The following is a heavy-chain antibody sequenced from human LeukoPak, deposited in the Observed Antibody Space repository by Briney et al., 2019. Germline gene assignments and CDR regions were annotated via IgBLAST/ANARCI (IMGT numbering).Heavy chain of an antibody. Sequence: SETLSLTCTVSGGSISSGSYYWSWIRQPAGKGLEWIGRIYTSGSTNYNPSLKSRVTISVDTSKNQFSLKLSSVTAADTAVYYCARRSSSWDAFDYWGQGTLVTVSS. D-gene: IGHD6-13*01. CDR2: IYTSGST. V-gene: IGHV4-61*02. CDR3: ARRSSSWDAFDY. J-gene: IGHJ4*02. CDR1: GGSISSGSYY.